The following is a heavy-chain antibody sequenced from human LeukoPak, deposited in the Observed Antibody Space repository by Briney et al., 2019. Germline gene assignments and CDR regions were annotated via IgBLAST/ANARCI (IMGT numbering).Heavy chain of an antibody. V-gene: IGHV1-3*03. D-gene: IGHD6-19*01. CDR3: ARSGWYFYYFDY. Sequence: GASVKVSCKASGYTFTSYAMHWVRQAPGQRLEWMGWINAGNGNTKYSQEFQGRVTITRDTSASTAYMELSNLRSEDMAVYYCARSGWYFYYFDYWGQGTLVTVSS. CDR1: GYTFTSYA. CDR2: INAGNGNT. J-gene: IGHJ4*02.